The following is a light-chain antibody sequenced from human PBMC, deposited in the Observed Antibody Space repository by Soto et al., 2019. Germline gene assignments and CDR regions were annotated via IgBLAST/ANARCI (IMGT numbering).Light chain of an antibody. J-gene: IGLJ1*01. Sequence: QSLLTQPRSVSGSPGQSVTISCTGTSSDVGGYNYVSWYQQHPGKAPKLMIYDVSKRPSGVPDRFPGSKSGNTASLTISGLQAEDEADYYCCSYAGSYTLYVFGTGTKVTV. CDR3: CSYAGSYTLYV. V-gene: IGLV2-11*01. CDR2: DVS. CDR1: SSDVGGYNY.